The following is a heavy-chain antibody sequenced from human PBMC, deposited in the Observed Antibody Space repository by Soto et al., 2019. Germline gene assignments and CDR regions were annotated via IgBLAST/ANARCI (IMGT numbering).Heavy chain of an antibody. CDR1: GGSISSGDYY. CDR2: IYYSGST. Sequence: PSEALSLTCTVSGGSISSGDYYWSWIRQPPGKGLEWIGYIYYSGSTYYNPSLKSRVTISVDTSKNQFSLKLSSVTAADTAVYYCARVCGGDCHNGMDVWGQGTTVTVSS. D-gene: IGHD2-21*02. J-gene: IGHJ6*02. V-gene: IGHV4-30-4*01. CDR3: ARVCGGDCHNGMDV.